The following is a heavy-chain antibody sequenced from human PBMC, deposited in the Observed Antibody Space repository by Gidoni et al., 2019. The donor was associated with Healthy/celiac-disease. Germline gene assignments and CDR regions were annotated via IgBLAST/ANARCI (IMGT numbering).Heavy chain of an antibody. J-gene: IGHJ4*02. CDR2: IYSGGST. V-gene: IGHV3-66*02. CDR3: ARDVSDVVATIG. D-gene: IGHD5-12*01. CDR1: GFTVSSNY. Sequence: EVQLVESGGGLVQPGGSLRLSCAASGFTVSSNYMSWVRQDPGKGLEWVSVIYSGGSTYYADSVKGRFTISRDNSKNTLYLQMNSLRAEDTAVYYCARDVSDVVATIGWGQGTLVTVSS.